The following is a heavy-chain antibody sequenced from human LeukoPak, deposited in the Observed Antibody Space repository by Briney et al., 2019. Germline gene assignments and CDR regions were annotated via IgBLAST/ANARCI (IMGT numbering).Heavy chain of an antibody. Sequence: SETLSLTCAVSGYSISSGYYWGWIRRPPGKGLEWIGSIYHSGSTYYNPSLKSRVTISVDTSKNQFSLKLSSVTAADTAVYYCARTVKYYDFWSGYPNWFDPWGQGTLVTVSS. CDR2: IYHSGST. D-gene: IGHD3-3*01. J-gene: IGHJ5*02. CDR3: ARTVKYYDFWSGYPNWFDP. CDR1: GYSISSGYY. V-gene: IGHV4-38-2*01.